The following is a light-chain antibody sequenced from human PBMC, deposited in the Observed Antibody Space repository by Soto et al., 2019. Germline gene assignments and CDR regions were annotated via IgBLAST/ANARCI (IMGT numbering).Light chain of an antibody. J-gene: IGLJ2*01. CDR3: SSYAGSRVLV. CDR1: SSDVGAYNY. CDR2: EVS. V-gene: IGLV2-14*01. Sequence: QSALTQPASVSGSPGQSITISCTGTSSDVGAYNYVSWYQQHQGRAPKLIIYEVSDRPSGISDRFSGSKSGNTASLTISGLQAEDEADYYCSSYAGSRVLVLGGGTKLTVL.